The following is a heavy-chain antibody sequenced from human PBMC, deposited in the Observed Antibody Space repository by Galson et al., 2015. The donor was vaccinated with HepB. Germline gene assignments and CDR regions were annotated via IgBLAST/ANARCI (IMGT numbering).Heavy chain of an antibody. CDR1: GFTFSSYA. CDR2: ISYDGSNK. J-gene: IGHJ4*02. CDR3: ARAPGYSSSSVPGY. V-gene: IGHV3-30-3*01. D-gene: IGHD6-6*01. Sequence: SLRLSCAASGFTFSSYAMHWVRQAPGKGLEWVAVISYDGSNKYYADSVKGRFTISRDNSKNTLYLQMNSLRAEDTAVYYCARAPGYSSSSVPGYWGQGTLVTVSS.